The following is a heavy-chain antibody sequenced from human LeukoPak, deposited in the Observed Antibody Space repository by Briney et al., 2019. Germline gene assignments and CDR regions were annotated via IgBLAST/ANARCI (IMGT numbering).Heavy chain of an antibody. CDR2: ISGSATTI. CDR1: GFTFSSYS. J-gene: IGHJ5*02. Sequence: GGSLRLSCAASGFTFSSYSMNWVRQAPGKGLEWVSYISGSATTIYYADSVRGRFTISRDNAKNSLYLQMNSLRVEDTAVYYCARSFWIGDYATWGQGTLVTVSS. CDR3: ARSFWIGDYAT. V-gene: IGHV3-48*04. D-gene: IGHD4-17*01.